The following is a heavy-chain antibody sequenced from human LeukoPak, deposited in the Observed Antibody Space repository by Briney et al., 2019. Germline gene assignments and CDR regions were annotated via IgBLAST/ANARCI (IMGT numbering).Heavy chain of an antibody. CDR2: INPTSGGT. J-gene: IGHJ4*02. CDR3: ARSSTTYYYFDF. CDR1: GYTFTDYY. D-gene: IGHD2-2*01. Sequence: ASVKASCKASGYTFTDYYIHWVRQAPGQGLEWMGRINPTSGGTTSAQKFRGRVTMTRDTSINTAYMELSRLRSDDTAVFYCARSSTTYYYFDFWGQGALVTVSS. V-gene: IGHV1-2*06.